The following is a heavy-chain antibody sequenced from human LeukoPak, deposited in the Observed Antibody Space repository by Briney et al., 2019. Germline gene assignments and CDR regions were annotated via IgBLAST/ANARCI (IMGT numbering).Heavy chain of an antibody. Sequence: GASVKVSCKASGYTLTSYGISWVRQAPGQGLEWMGWINPNSGGTHYAQKFQGRVTMTRDTSISTAYMELSRLRSDDTAVYYCARDYSGYPELWGFDYWGQGTLVTVSS. J-gene: IGHJ4*02. CDR1: GYTLTSYG. D-gene: IGHD5-12*01. CDR3: ARDYSGYPELWGFDY. V-gene: IGHV1-2*02. CDR2: INPNSGGT.